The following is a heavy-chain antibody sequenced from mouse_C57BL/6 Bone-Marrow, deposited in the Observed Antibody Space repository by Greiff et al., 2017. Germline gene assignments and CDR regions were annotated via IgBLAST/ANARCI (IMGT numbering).Heavy chain of an antibody. D-gene: IGHD2-4*01. Sequence: DVKLVESGEGLVKPGGSLKLSCAASGFTFSSYAMSWVRQTPEKRLEWVAYISRGGDYIYYADTVKGRFTLSRDNARNTLYLQMSSLKSEDTAMYYCTRVRGDYDAWFAYWGQGTLVTVSA. V-gene: IGHV5-9-1*02. CDR1: GFTFSSYA. J-gene: IGHJ3*01. CDR2: ISRGGDYI. CDR3: TRVRGDYDAWFAY.